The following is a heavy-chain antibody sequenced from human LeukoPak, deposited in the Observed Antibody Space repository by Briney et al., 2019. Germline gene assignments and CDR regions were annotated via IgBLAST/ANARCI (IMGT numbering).Heavy chain of an antibody. Sequence: PGGSLRLSCAASGFTISSYWMHWVRQAPGKGLVWVSRINSDGSSTSYADSVKGRFTISRDNAKNTLYLQMNSLRAEDTAVYYCARERVVVTAIEDCYYGMDVWGQGTTVTVSS. V-gene: IGHV3-74*01. D-gene: IGHD2-21*02. CDR1: GFTISSYW. CDR3: ARERVVVTAIEDCYYGMDV. CDR2: INSDGSST. J-gene: IGHJ6*02.